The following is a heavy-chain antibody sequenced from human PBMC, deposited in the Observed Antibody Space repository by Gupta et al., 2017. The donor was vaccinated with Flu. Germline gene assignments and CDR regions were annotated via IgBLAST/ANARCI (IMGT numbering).Heavy chain of an antibody. V-gene: IGHV3-23*01. J-gene: IGHJ4*02. Sequence: EGRLLESGGALVQPGGSLRLSCAASGFSFSDNAMTWVRQAPGKGLTWVSSISGRGGATYYADSVKGRFTISRDNSKQTLFLQMNSLRAEDTAIYYCARRFLLDYWGQGTLVTVSS. CDR1: GFSFSDNA. CDR2: ISGRGGAT. D-gene: IGHD2/OR15-2a*01. CDR3: ARRFLLDY.